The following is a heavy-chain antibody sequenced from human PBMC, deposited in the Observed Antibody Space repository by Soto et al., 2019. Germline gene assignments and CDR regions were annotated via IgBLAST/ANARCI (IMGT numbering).Heavy chain of an antibody. J-gene: IGHJ5*02. CDR2: IYYSGST. D-gene: IGHD3-22*01. CDR1: GGSISSGGYY. Sequence: KPSETLSLTCTVSGGSISSGGYYWSWIRQHPGKGLEWIGYIYYSGSTYYNPSLKSRVTISVDTSKNQFSLKLSSVTAADTAVYYCARDKWGYDSSGYYAWFDPWGQGTLVTVSS. CDR3: ARDKWGYDSSGYYAWFDP. V-gene: IGHV4-31*03.